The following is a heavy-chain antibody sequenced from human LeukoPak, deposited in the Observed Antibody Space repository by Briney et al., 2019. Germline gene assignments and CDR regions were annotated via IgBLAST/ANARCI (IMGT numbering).Heavy chain of an antibody. CDR1: GFTFNNAW. Sequence: GGSLRLSCAASGFTFNNAWMSWVRQAPGKGLGWVGRIKSKTDGGTTDYAAPVKGRFTISRDDSKNTLYLQMNSLKTEDTAVYYCAKPTVVIKLDAFDIWGQGTMVTVSS. J-gene: IGHJ3*02. V-gene: IGHV3-15*01. CDR3: AKPTVVIKLDAFDI. CDR2: IKSKTDGGTT. D-gene: IGHD4-17*01.